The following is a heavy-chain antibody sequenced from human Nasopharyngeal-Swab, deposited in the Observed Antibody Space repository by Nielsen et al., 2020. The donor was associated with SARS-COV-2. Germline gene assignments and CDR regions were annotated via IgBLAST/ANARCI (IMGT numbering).Heavy chain of an antibody. CDR2: IYYSGST. Sequence: TLSLTCTVSGGSISSGGYYWSWIRQHPGKGLEWIGYIYYSGSTYYNPSLKSRVTISVDTSKNQFSLKLSSVTAADTAVYYCARGPLLSVTGTTRWFDPWGQGTLVTVSS. J-gene: IGHJ5*02. V-gene: IGHV4-31*03. CDR1: GGSISSGGYY. D-gene: IGHD1-7*01. CDR3: ARGPLLSVTGTTRWFDP.